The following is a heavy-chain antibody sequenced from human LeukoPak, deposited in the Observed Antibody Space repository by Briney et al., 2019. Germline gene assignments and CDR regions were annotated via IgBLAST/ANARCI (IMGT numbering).Heavy chain of an antibody. CDR1: GYSISSGYY. CDR3: ARTSLPAATFDY. Sequence: SETLSLTCAVSGYSISSGYYWGWIRQPPGKGLEWIGSIYHSGSTYYNPSLKSRVTISVDTSKNHFSLKLSSVTAADTAVYYCARTSLPAATFDYWGQGTIVTVSS. CDR2: IYHSGST. V-gene: IGHV4-38-2*01. D-gene: IGHD2-2*01. J-gene: IGHJ4*02.